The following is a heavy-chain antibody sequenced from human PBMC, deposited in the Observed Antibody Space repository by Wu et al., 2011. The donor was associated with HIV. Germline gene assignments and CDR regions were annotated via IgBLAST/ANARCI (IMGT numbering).Heavy chain of an antibody. CDR2: MNPNSGNA. CDR3: ARDFGGDEEY. Sequence: QEQLVQSGAEVKKPGASVKVSCKTSGNTFGSYDFNWVRQASGQGLEWMGWMNPNSGNAGYAQKFQGRVTMTKGASIGTAYMELSSLTSEDTAVYYCARDFGGDEEYWGQGTLVTVSS. V-gene: IGHV1-8*02. D-gene: IGHD2-21*01. J-gene: IGHJ4*02. CDR1: GNTFGSYD.